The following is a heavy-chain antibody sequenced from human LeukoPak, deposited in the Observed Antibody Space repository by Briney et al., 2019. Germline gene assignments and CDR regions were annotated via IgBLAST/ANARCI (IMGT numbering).Heavy chain of an antibody. V-gene: IGHV4-59*12. CDR3: ARDRPVAGANWFDP. CDR2: IYHSGST. J-gene: IGHJ5*02. D-gene: IGHD6-13*01. Sequence: SETLSLTCTVSGDSITRYYWSWIRQPPGKGLEWIAYIYHSGSTNYNPSLKSRVTMSVDTSKNQFSLKLTSVTAADTAVYYCARDRPVAGANWFDPWGQGALVTVSS. CDR1: GDSITRYY.